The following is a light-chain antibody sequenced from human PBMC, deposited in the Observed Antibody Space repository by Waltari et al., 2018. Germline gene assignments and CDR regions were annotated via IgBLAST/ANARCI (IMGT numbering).Light chain of an antibody. V-gene: IGKV4-1*01. J-gene: IGKJ4*01. Sequence: IEMTQSPESMAVSLGERAIIHCKSGRSVLSISNNKNYLAWFQQKPRQAPKLLIYWASTRASGISDRFSGTGSETDFTLTISSLQVEDVALYFCQQYYDTPTFARGTRVEIK. CDR2: WAS. CDR3: QQYYDTPT. CDR1: RSVLSISNNKNY.